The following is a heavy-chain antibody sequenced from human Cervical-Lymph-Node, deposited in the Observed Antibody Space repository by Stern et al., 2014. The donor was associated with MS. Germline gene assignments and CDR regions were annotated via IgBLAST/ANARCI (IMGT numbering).Heavy chain of an antibody. J-gene: IGHJ5*02. CDR2: IYYSGTT. CDR3: ARATDL. CDR1: GASITSYY. Sequence: QVQLQESRPGLLRPSETLSLTCTVSGASITSYYWSWIRQPPGKGLEWIGYIYYSGTTNYNASLKGRVAISIDTSKTQFSLRLSSVTAADTAVYYCARATDLWGQGTLVTVS. V-gene: IGHV4-59*01.